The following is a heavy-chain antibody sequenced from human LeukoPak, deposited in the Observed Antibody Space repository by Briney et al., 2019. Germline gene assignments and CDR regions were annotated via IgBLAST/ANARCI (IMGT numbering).Heavy chain of an antibody. CDR2: ISGSGGST. CDR1: GFTFSSYA. D-gene: IGHD3-22*01. J-gene: IGHJ4*02. CDR3: ATDHFYDSSGYYGFDY. V-gene: IGHV3-23*01. Sequence: GGSLRLSCAASGFTFSSYAMSWVRQAPGKGLEWVSAISGSGGSTYYADSVKGRFTISRDNSKNTLYLQMNSLRAEDTAVYYCATDHFYDSSGYYGFDYWGQGTLVTVSS.